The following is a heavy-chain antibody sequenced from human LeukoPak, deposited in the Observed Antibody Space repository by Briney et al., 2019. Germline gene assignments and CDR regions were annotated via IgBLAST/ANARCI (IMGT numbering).Heavy chain of an antibody. V-gene: IGHV3-21*01. Sequence: GGSLRLSCAASGFTFSTYPMNWVRQAPGKGLEWVSSINDNSNYIYYADSVKGRFTISRDNAKNSLYLQMNSLRAEDTAVYYCANLGNFWGQGTLVTVSS. J-gene: IGHJ4*02. CDR2: INDNSNYI. CDR3: ANLGNF. CDR1: GFTFSTYP.